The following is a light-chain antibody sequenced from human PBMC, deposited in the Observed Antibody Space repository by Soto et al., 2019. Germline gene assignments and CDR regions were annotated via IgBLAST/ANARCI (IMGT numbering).Light chain of an antibody. Sequence: DIVITQSPATQSMSPGEGATLSCRASQSVSSNLAWYQQKPGQAPRLLIYAASTRATGIPARFRGSGSGTEFTLTITSLQSEDFAVYYCQQSNNSPPLTFGGGTKVDI. J-gene: IGKJ4*01. CDR2: AAS. V-gene: IGKV3-15*01. CDR3: QQSNNSPPLT. CDR1: QSVSSN.